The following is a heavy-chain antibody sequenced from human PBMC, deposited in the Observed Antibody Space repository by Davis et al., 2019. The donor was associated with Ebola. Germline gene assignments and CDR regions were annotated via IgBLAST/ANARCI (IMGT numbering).Heavy chain of an antibody. J-gene: IGHJ4*02. CDR1: GFTFSKYG. CDR2: INHAGGRT. CDR3: AMSSVLVVYAAYFDS. D-gene: IGHD2-8*02. V-gene: IGHV3-23*01. Sequence: PGGSLRLSCAASGFTFSKYGMSWVRRIPGKGLEWVSAINHAGGRTYYADSVKGRFTVSRDNSQNTLYLEMNSLRADDTAIYYCAMSSVLVVYAAYFDSWGQGTVVTVSS.